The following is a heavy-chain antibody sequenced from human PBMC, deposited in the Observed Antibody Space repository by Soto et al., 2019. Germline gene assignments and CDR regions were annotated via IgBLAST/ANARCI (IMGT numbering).Heavy chain of an antibody. Sequence: SETLSLTCTVSGGSVSSYYWSWIRQSPGKGLEWIGYIYYSGSTKYKPSIKSRVTISVDTSKNQFSLKVSSATAADTALYYCARHSNRNYGLYYFDYWGLGALVTVSS. CDR2: IYYSGST. V-gene: IGHV4-59*08. CDR3: ARHSNRNYGLYYFDY. J-gene: IGHJ4*02. D-gene: IGHD4-4*01. CDR1: GGSVSSYY.